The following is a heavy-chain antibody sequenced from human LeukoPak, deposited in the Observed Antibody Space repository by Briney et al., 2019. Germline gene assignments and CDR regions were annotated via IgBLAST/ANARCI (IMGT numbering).Heavy chain of an antibody. D-gene: IGHD3-3*01. CDR3: ARVRTIFGVVYYYMDV. CDR2: IYSGGST. J-gene: IGHJ6*03. CDR1: GFTVSSNY. V-gene: IGHV3-66*02. Sequence: GGSLRLSCAASGFTVSSNYMSWVRQAPGKGLEWVSVIYSGGSTYYADSVKGRFTISRDNSKNTLYLQMNSLRAEDTAVYYCARVRTIFGVVYYYMDVWGKGTTVTVSS.